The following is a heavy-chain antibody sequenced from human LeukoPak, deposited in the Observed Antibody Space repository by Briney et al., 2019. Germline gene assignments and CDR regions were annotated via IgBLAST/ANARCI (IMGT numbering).Heavy chain of an antibody. D-gene: IGHD4-23*01. CDR1: GYTFTDDY. J-gene: IGHJ4*02. CDR3: ARPFIETPSLGALDY. Sequence: GASVKVSCKASGYTFTDDYMHWVRQAPGQGLEWMGWINPDSGGTNYAQNFQGRVTMTRDTSISTAYMELSRLRSDDTAVYYCARPFIETPSLGALDYWGQGTLVTVSS. V-gene: IGHV1-2*02. CDR2: INPDSGGT.